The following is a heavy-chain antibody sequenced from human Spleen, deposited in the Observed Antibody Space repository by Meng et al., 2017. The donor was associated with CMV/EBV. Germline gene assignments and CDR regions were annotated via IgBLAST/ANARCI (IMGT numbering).Heavy chain of an antibody. CDR2: IRFDGTNT. CDR1: GFTFSSYE. J-gene: IGHJ6*02. Sequence: GESLKISCAASGFTFSSYEMNWVRQAPGKGPEWVAFIRFDGTNTYYIDSVKGRFTISRDNSKNTLNLQMNSLRVDDTAVYYCAKGDGYHSLSYYYYGMDVWGQGTTVTVSS. D-gene: IGHD3-22*01. V-gene: IGHV3-30*02. CDR3: AKGDGYHSLSYYYYGMDV.